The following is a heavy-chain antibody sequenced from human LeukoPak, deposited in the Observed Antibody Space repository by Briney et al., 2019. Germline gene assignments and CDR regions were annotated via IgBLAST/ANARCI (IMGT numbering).Heavy chain of an antibody. CDR2: SGTDGDT. CDR1: GFTFTSAP. Sequence: PGGSLRLSCVLSGFTFTSAPINWVRQAPGKGLEWVSTSGTDGDTYYADSVKGRFTISRDNSKNTVHLQMTSLRVEDTAVYYCATKTPGNYPYDYWGQGTLVIVSP. CDR3: ATKTPGNYPYDY. D-gene: IGHD3-22*01. V-gene: IGHV3-23*01. J-gene: IGHJ4*02.